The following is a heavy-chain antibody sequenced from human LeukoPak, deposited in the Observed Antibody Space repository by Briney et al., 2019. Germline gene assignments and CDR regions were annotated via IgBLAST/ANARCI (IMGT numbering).Heavy chain of an antibody. Sequence: ASVKVSCKASGYTFTSYGISWVRQPPAQGLEWMGLISAYNGNTNYAQKLQGRVTMTTDTSTSTAYMELRSLRSDDTAVYYCARTGSGYDFWSGYSAVDYWGQGTLVTVSS. D-gene: IGHD3-3*01. CDR3: ARTGSGYDFWSGYSAVDY. CDR1: GYTFTSYG. CDR2: ISAYNGNT. J-gene: IGHJ4*02. V-gene: IGHV1-18*01.